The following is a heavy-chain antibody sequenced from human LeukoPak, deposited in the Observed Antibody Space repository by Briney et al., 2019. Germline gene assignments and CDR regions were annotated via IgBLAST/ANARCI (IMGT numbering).Heavy chain of an antibody. J-gene: IGHJ6*03. V-gene: IGHV3-23*01. CDR1: GFTFSSYA. D-gene: IGHD3-3*01. Sequence: PGGSLRLSCAASGFTFSSYAMSWVRQAPGKGLEWVSAISGSGGSTYYADSVKGRFTISRDNSKNTLYLQMNSLRAEDTAVYYCAKFPYYDFWSGSPYYMDVWGKGTTVTVSS. CDR3: AKFPYYDFWSGSPYYMDV. CDR2: ISGSGGST.